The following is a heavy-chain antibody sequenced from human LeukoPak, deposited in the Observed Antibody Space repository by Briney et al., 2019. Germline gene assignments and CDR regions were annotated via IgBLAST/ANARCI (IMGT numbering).Heavy chain of an antibody. J-gene: IGHJ4*02. CDR3: ARALYGSGSYVCRY. V-gene: IGHV1-2*02. CDR2: VNPNSGGT. Sequence: ASVKVSCKASGGTFSSYAISWVRQAPGQGLERMGWVNPNSGGTNYAQKFQGRVTMTRDTSISTAYMELSRLRSDDTAVYYCARALYGSGSYVCRYWGQGTLVTVSS. CDR1: GGTFSSYA. D-gene: IGHD3-10*01.